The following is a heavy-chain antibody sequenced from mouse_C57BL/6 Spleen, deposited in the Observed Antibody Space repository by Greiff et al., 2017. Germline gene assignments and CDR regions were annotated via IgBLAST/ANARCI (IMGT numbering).Heavy chain of an antibody. CDR3: ARMVYYGSSYWFAD. Sequence: VQLQQSGPELVKPGASVKIPCKASGYTFTDYNMDWVKQSHGKSLEWIGDINPNNGGTIYNQKFKGKATLTVDKSSSTAYMELRSLTSEDTAVYYCARMVYYGSSYWFADWGQGTLVTVSA. CDR2: INPNNGGT. V-gene: IGHV1-18*01. CDR1: GYTFTDYN. D-gene: IGHD1-1*01. J-gene: IGHJ3*01.